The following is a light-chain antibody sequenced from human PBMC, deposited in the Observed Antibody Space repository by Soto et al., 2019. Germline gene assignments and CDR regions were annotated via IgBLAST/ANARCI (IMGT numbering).Light chain of an antibody. Sequence: EIVMTQSPATLSVSPGERATLSCRASQIISNNLAWYQQKPGQAPRLLIFGASTRATGIPARFSGSGSGTDFTLTVSSLQSEEFAVYYCQQYNNWFTFGQGTKLEIK. CDR3: QQYNNWFT. V-gene: IGKV3-15*01. J-gene: IGKJ2*01. CDR1: QIISNN. CDR2: GAS.